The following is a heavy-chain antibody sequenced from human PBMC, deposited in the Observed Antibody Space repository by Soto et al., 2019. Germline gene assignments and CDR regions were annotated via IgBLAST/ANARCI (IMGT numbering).Heavy chain of an antibody. CDR1: GYSFTSYW. V-gene: IGHV5-10-1*01. CDR3: ARPRVGTGSSGSAAFDI. J-gene: IGHJ3*02. D-gene: IGHD3-22*01. CDR2: IDPRDSYT. Sequence: PGESLKISGKGSGYSFTSYWISWVRQMPGKGLEWMGRIDPRDSYTNYSPSFQGHVTISADKSISTAYLQWSSLKASDTAMYYCARPRVGTGSSGSAAFDIWGQGKMVPVSS.